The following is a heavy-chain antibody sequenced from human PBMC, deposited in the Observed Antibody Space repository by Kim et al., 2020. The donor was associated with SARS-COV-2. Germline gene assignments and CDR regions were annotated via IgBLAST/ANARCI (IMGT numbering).Heavy chain of an antibody. D-gene: IGHD2-2*01. J-gene: IGHJ4*02. Sequence: KGRFTISRDNSKNTLYLQMNSLRAEDAAVYYCAREGAISDCSSTSCFFDYWGQGTLVTVSS. CDR3: AREGAISDCSSTSCFFDY. V-gene: IGHV3-30*07.